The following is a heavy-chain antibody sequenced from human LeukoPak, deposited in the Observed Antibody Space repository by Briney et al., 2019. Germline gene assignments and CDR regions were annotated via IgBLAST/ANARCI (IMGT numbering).Heavy chain of an antibody. CDR2: ISGSGGST. Sequence: GGSLRLSCAASGFTVSSNYMSWVRQAPGKGLEWVSAISGSGGSTFYADSVKGRFTISRDNSKNTLYLQMNSLRAEDTAVYYCAKDESVGVTTPDYYYGMDVWGQGTTVTVSS. J-gene: IGHJ6*02. CDR1: GFTVSSNY. V-gene: IGHV3-23*01. D-gene: IGHD4-11*01. CDR3: AKDESVGVTTPDYYYGMDV.